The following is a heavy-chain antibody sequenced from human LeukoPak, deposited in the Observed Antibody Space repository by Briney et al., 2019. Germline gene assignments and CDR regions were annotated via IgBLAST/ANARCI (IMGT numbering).Heavy chain of an antibody. J-gene: IGHJ5*02. CDR2: ISAYNGNT. CDR3: ARESRDWFDP. V-gene: IGHV1-18*01. CDR1: GYTFTSYG. Sequence: VASVKVSRKASGYTFTSYGISWVRQAPGQGLEWMGWISAYNGNTNYAQKLQGRVTMTTDTSTSTAYMELRSLRSEDTAVYYCARESRDWFDPWGQGTLVTVSS. D-gene: IGHD5/OR15-5a*01.